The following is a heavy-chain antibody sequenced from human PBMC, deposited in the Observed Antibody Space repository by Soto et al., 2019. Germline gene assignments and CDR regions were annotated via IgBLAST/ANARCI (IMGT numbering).Heavy chain of an antibody. CDR1: GGSISSSSYY. D-gene: IGHD5-18*01. CDR3: ACIFSLGYSYGFYYYGMDV. CDR2: IFYSGST. J-gene: IGHJ6*02. V-gene: IGHV4-39*01. Sequence: SETLSLTCTVSGGSISSSSYYWGWIRQPPGKGLEWIGSIFYSGSTYYNPSLKSRVTISVDTSKNQFSLKLSSVTAADTAVYYCACIFSLGYSYGFYYYGMDVWGQGTTVTGSS.